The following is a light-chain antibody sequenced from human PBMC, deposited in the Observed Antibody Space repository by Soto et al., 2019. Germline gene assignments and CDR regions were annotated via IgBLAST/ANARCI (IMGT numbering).Light chain of an antibody. CDR3: QDYGSSAWK. CDR1: HSVPTNY. Sequence: EIVLTQAPGTLSLSPGERVTLSCRASHSVPTNYLAWYQQKPGQSPRLLIYGASTRATGIPERFSGSGSGTDFTLTISRLEPEDFAVYYCQDYGSSAWKFGQGTKVEIK. J-gene: IGKJ1*01. V-gene: IGKV3-20*01. CDR2: GAS.